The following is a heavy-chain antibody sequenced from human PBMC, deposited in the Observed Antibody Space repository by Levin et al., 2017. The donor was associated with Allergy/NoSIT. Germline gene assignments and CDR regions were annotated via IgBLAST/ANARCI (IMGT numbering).Heavy chain of an antibody. V-gene: IGHV3-53*01. CDR3: ARDRAEYDILTGYLN. J-gene: IGHJ4*02. Sequence: HSGGSLRLSCAASGFNVRSSYMSWVRQSPRKGLEWVSMIYSDGTTLYADSVKGRFTISRDTSKNTVYLQMTSLRADDTAKYYCARDRAEYDILTGYLNWGQGTLVTVSS. D-gene: IGHD3-9*01. CDR1: GFNVRSSY. CDR2: IYSDGTT.